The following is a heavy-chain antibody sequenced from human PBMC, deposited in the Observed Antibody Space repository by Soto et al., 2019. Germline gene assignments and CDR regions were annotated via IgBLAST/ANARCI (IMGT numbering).Heavy chain of an antibody. CDR1: GFTFSSYS. Sequence: GGSLRLSCAASGFTFSSYSMNWVRQAPGKGLEWVSSISSSSSYIYYADSVKGRFTISRDNAKNSLYLQMNSLRAEDTVVYSCGSHNWVDAFDIWGQGTMVTVSS. V-gene: IGHV3-21*01. CDR3: GSHNWVDAFDI. CDR2: ISSSSSYI. J-gene: IGHJ3*02. D-gene: IGHD1-20*01.